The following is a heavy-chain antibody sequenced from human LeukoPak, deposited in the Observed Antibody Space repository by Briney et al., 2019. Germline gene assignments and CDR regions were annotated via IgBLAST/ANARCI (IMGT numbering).Heavy chain of an antibody. CDR2: IKQDGSEK. CDR1: GFTFSSYW. CDR3: AKHDDYYGSGSYAYFDY. J-gene: IGHJ4*02. D-gene: IGHD3-10*01. Sequence: GGSLRLSCAASGFTFSSYWMSWVRQAPGKGLEWVANIKQDGSEKYYVDSVKGRFTISRDNAKNSLYLQMNSLRAEDTAVYYCAKHDDYYGSGSYAYFDYWGQGTLVTVSS. V-gene: IGHV3-7*03.